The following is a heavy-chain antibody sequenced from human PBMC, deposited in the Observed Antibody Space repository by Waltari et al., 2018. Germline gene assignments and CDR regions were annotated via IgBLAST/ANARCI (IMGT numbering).Heavy chain of an antibody. J-gene: IGHJ3*02. Sequence: QVQVVESGGGVVQPGTSLRLSCVASGFSFSNFGLPWVRQAPGKGLEWVGVILYDGSNKYYADSVKGRFTISRDNSKNTLYLQMNSLRVEDTAVYYCARDPIWGNYRNDAFDIWGQGTMVAVSS. V-gene: IGHV3-33*01. CDR1: GFSFSNFG. CDR2: ILYDGSNK. D-gene: IGHD3-16*02. CDR3: ARDPIWGNYRNDAFDI.